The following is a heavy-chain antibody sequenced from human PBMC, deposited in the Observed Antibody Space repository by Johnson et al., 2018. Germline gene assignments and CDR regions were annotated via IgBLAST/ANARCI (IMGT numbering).Heavy chain of an antibody. V-gene: IGHV3-30*18. D-gene: IGHD1-26*01. CDR3: AKDLVGTTPPYYYYYYMDV. J-gene: IGHJ6*03. Sequence: QVQLVQSGGGVVQPGRSLRLSCAASGFTFSSYGMHWVRQAPGKGLEWVAVISYDGSNKYYADSVKGRFTISRDNSKNTLYLQMNSLRAEDTAVYYCAKDLVGTTPPYYYYYYMDVGGKGTTVTVSS. CDR2: ISYDGSNK. CDR1: GFTFSSYG.